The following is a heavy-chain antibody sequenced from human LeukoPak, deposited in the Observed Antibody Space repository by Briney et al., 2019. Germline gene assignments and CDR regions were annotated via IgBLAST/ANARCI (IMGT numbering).Heavy chain of an antibody. CDR3: ARDTHGYGDYLGDAFDI. V-gene: IGHV1-8*01. Sequence: ASVKVSCKTSGYTFTSFDLNWVRQATGQGLEWMGRMNPNTGNTGYAQKFQDRVTMTRNISISTAYMELSSLRSEDTAVYYCARDTHGYGDYLGDAFDIWGQGTRVTVSS. J-gene: IGHJ3*02. D-gene: IGHD4-17*01. CDR2: MNPNTGNT. CDR1: GYTFTSFD.